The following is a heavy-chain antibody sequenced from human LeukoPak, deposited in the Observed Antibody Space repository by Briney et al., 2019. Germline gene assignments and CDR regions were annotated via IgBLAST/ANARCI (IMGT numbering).Heavy chain of an antibody. D-gene: IGHD3-10*01. V-gene: IGHV3-30-3*01. CDR3: AKDRGYGSGSYYHIDS. CDR1: GLSFTSFA. CDR2: ISYDGANE. J-gene: IGHJ4*02. Sequence: PGGSLRLSCAASGLSFTSFAMHWVRQAPGKGLEWVAVISYDGANEYYADSVKGRFTISRDNAKNMLYLQMSSLRPEDTAVYYCAKDRGYGSGSYYHIDSWGQGTLVTVSS.